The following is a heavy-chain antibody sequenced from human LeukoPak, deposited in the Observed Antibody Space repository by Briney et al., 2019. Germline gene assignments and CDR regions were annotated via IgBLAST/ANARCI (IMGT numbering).Heavy chain of an antibody. V-gene: IGHV3-23*01. CDR1: GFTFSSHG. CDR3: AKGLRGRVGATFFDY. D-gene: IGHD1-26*01. J-gene: IGHJ4*02. Sequence: PGGSLRLSCAASGFTFSSHGMSWVRQAPGKGLEWVSAISGSGGSTYYADSVKGRFTISRDNSKNTLYLQMNSLRAEDTAVYYCAKGLRGRVGATFFDYWGQGTLVTVSS. CDR2: ISGSGGST.